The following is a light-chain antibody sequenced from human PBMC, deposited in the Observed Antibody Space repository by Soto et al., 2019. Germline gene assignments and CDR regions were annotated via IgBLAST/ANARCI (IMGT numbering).Light chain of an antibody. CDR1: QSVSINY. CDR3: QQHGSSPPYT. Sequence: EIVLTQSPGTLSLSPGERATISCRASQSVSINYLAWYQQKPGQAPRLLIYGASSRATGIPDRFSGSGSGTDFTLTISRLEPEDFAVYYCQQHGSSPPYTFGQGTKLEIK. V-gene: IGKV3-20*01. CDR2: GAS. J-gene: IGKJ2*01.